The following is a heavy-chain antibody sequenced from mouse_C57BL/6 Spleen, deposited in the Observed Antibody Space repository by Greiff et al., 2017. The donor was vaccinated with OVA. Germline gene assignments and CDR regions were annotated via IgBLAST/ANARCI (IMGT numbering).Heavy chain of an antibody. D-gene: IGHD1-1*01. V-gene: IGHV5-17*01. CDR3: AREHYYGSSYWYFDV. CDR1: GFTFSDYG. CDR2: ISSGSSTI. Sequence: EVQLVESGGGLVKPGGSLKLSCAASGFTFSDYGMHWVRQAPEKGLEWVAYISSGSSTIYYADTVKGRFPISRDNAKNTLFLQMTSLRSEDTAMYYCAREHYYGSSYWYFDVWGTGTTVTVSS. J-gene: IGHJ1*03.